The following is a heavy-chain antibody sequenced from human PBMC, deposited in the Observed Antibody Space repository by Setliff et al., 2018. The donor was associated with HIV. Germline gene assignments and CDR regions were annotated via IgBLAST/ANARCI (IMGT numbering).Heavy chain of an antibody. J-gene: IGHJ6*02. Sequence: GGSLRLSCAASGLTFSSYTMNWVRQAPGKGLEWVSSISSSSSYIYYADSVKGRFTISRDNAKNSLYLQMNSLRAEDTAVYYCAREPHELRYFDWLLYPAYYYYGMDVWGQGTTVTVSS. D-gene: IGHD3-9*01. V-gene: IGHV3-21*01. CDR2: ISSSSSYI. CDR3: AREPHELRYFDWLLYPAYYYYGMDV. CDR1: GLTFSSYT.